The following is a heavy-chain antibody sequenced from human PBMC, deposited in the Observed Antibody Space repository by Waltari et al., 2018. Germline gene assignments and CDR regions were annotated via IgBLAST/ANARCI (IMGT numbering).Heavy chain of an antibody. V-gene: IGHV1-2*06. J-gene: IGHJ5*02. CDR3: ARGRNDLSAFFDP. Sequence: QVQLVQSGAEVTKPGASVKVSCKASGYRFTGYYLHWLRQAPGQGLERMGRIIPDSGVTKSAQNCPGRVTMTRDTSTNTAYMELNSLTSDDTAVYYCARGRNDLSAFFDPWGQGTLVAVSS. CDR1: GYRFTGYY. D-gene: IGHD2-21*02. CDR2: IIPDSGVT.